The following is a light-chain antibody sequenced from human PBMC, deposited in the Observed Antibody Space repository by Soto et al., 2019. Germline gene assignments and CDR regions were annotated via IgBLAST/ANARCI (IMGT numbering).Light chain of an antibody. J-gene: IGKJ1*01. Sequence: EIVLTQSPATLSLSPGERAALSCRASQSVSSYLAWYQQKPGQAPRLLIYDASNRATGIPDRFSGSGSGTDFTLTISRLEPEDFAVYYCQHYVTSLTTFGQGTKVDIK. V-gene: IGKV3-11*01. CDR2: DAS. CDR1: QSVSSY. CDR3: QHYVTSLTT.